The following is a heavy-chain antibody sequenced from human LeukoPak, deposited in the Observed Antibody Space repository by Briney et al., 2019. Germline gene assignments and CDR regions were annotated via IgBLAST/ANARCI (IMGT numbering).Heavy chain of an antibody. CDR3: ATAGTVEAAATRWFDP. Sequence: ASVKVSCKASGYIFTDYYMHWLRQAPGHGLEWMGWMNPKSGGANYAQKFQGRVTMSRDTSISTAYMELSSLISDDTAVYYCATAGTVEAAATRWFDPWGQGTLVTVSS. D-gene: IGHD2-2*01. CDR2: MNPKSGGA. CDR1: GYIFTDYY. J-gene: IGHJ5*02. V-gene: IGHV1-2*02.